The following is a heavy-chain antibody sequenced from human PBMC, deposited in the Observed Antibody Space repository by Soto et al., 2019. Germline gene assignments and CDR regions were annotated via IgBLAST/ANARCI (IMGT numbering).Heavy chain of an antibody. D-gene: IGHD2-15*01. Sequence: EVQLVESGGGLVQPGGSLRLSCAASGFTFSSYWMHWVRQAPGKGLVWVSRINSDGSSTSYADSVKGRFTISRDNAKNTLNLQMSILRAEDTAVYYCERALTGYELVGDAFDIWGQGTMVTVSS. J-gene: IGHJ3*02. CDR1: GFTFSSYW. CDR3: ERALTGYELVGDAFDI. V-gene: IGHV3-74*01. CDR2: INSDGSST.